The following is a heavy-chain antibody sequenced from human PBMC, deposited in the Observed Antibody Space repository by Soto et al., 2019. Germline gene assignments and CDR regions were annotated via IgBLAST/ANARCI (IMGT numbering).Heavy chain of an antibody. CDR1: GGSISSYY. CDR3: ARTRGDYGDYRYYYYYMDV. Sequence: SETLSLTCTVSGGSISSYYWSWIRQPPGKGLEWIGYIYYSGSTNYNPSLKSRVTISVDTSKNQFSLKLSSVTAADTAVYYCARTRGDYGDYRYYYYYMDVWGKGTTVT. J-gene: IGHJ6*03. V-gene: IGHV4-59*01. D-gene: IGHD4-17*01. CDR2: IYYSGST.